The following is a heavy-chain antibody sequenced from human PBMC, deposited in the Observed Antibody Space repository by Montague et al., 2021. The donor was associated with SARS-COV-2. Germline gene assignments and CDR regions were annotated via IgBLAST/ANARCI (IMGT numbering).Heavy chain of an antibody. V-gene: IGHV3-23*01. CDR3: AKSYGSGAYHKRGTDH. Sequence: SLRLSCAASGFIFSDYPMTWVRQPPGAGLEWVSTVSGFDSTTYYADSVKGRFTISRDNSKNTVFLQINSLRVEDTALYYCAKSYGSGAYHKRGTDHWGLGTLVTVSS. CDR1: GFIFSDYP. D-gene: IGHD3-10*01. CDR2: VSGFDSTT. J-gene: IGHJ4*02.